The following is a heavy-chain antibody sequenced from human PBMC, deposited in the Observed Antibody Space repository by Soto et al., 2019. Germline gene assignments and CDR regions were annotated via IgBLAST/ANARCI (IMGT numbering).Heavy chain of an antibody. Sequence: ASVKVSCSTSGYTFISYYMHCVRQAPGQGLEWMGIINPSGGSTSYAQKFQGRVTMTRDTSTSTVYMELSSLRSEDTAVYYCARDPDYDILTVYYPPGGDLGGGDAFDIWG. CDR1: GYTFISYY. CDR3: ARDPDYDILTVYYPPGGDLGGGDAFDI. J-gene: IGHJ3*02. D-gene: IGHD3-9*01. V-gene: IGHV1-46*01. CDR2: INPSGGST.